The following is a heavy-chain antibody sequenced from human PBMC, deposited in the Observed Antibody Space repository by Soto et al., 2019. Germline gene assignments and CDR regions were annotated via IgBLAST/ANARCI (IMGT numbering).Heavy chain of an antibody. CDR2: MHRGGTT. CDR1: GFSVSATS. CDR3: ARVNTTLVDHFDC. D-gene: IGHD5-18*01. Sequence: GGSLRLSCVVSGFSVSATSIFWVRQATGKGLEWVSLMHRGGTTDNADSVKGRFTTSRDKSKNTLYLHMNGLRVEDTAGYYCARVNTTLVDHFDCWGQGTTVTVSS. J-gene: IGHJ4*02. V-gene: IGHV3-53*01.